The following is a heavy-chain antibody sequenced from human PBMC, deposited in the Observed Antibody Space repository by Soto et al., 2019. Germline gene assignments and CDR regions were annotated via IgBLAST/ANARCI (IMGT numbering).Heavy chain of an antibody. CDR1: GGSFSGYY. CDR3: ARGLRRSYFTPSRSGSLQFDY. V-gene: IGHV4-34*01. Sequence: SETLSLTCAVYGGSFSGYYWIWIRQPPGKGLEWIGEINHSGSTNYNPSLKSRVTISVDTSKNQFSLKLSSVTAADTAVYYCARGLRRSYFTPSRSGSLQFDYWGQGTLVTVSS. CDR2: INHSGST. D-gene: IGHD3-10*01. J-gene: IGHJ4*02.